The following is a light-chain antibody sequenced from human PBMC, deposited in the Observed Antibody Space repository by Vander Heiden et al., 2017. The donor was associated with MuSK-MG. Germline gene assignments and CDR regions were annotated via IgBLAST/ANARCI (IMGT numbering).Light chain of an antibody. J-gene: IGKJ4*01. CDR3: QQDNNWPLT. V-gene: IGKV3-15*01. Sequence: EIVMTQSPATLSVSPGEGATLSCRASQSVNSDLAWYQQKPGQAPRLLIYGASTRATGIPARFSGSGSGTEFTLTISSLQSADFAVYYCQQDNNWPLTFGGGTKVEIK. CDR1: QSVNSD. CDR2: GAS.